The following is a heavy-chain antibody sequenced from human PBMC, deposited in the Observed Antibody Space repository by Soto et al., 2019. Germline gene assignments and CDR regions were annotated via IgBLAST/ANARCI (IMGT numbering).Heavy chain of an antibody. CDR2: IKLDGSEK. D-gene: IGHD6-25*01. CDR1: GFTFSPYW. CDR3: ARGTTAAD. J-gene: IGHJ4*01. V-gene: IGHV3-7*01. Sequence: EVQLVESGGGLVQPGGSLRLSCAASGFTFSPYWMTWVRQAPGKGLEWVASIKLDGSEKKYVDSVKGRFTNSRDNAKESLYLQMNSLRGEDSGLYYWARGTTAADWGHGTRVTGAS.